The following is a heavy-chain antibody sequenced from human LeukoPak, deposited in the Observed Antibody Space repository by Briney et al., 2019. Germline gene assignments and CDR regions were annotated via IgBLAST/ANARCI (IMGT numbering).Heavy chain of an antibody. D-gene: IGHD6-6*01. CDR3: ARGTTDQYSPQPNFDP. J-gene: IGHJ5*02. CDR1: GGSISSYY. Sequence: PSETLSLTCTVSGGSISSYYWSWIRQPPGKGLEWIGYIYYSGSTNYNPSLKSRVTISVDTSKNQFSLKLSSVTAADTAVYYCARGTTDQYSPQPNFDPWGQGTLVTVSS. V-gene: IGHV4-59*08. CDR2: IYYSGST.